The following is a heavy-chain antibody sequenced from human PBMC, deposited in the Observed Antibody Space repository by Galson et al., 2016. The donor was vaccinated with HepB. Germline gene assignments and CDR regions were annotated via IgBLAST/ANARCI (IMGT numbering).Heavy chain of an antibody. CDR1: GFTFSNFG. CDR2: IWDDGTDK. J-gene: IGHJ4*02. Sequence: SLRLSCAASGFTFSNFGMHWVRQAPGKGLEWVAVIWDDGTDKYYLDSVKGRFTTSRDNSRKTLYLQMNSLRAEDTAVYYCARESSGTTLGALDYWGQGTLVTVYS. D-gene: IGHD1-1*01. CDR3: ARESSGTTLGALDY. V-gene: IGHV3-33*01.